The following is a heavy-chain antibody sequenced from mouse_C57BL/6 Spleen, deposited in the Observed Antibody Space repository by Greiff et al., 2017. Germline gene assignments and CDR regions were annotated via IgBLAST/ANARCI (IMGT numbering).Heavy chain of an antibody. CDR3: TRLGNYEGDAMDY. V-gene: IGHV1-15*01. CDR1: GYTFTDYE. D-gene: IGHD2-1*01. J-gene: IGHJ4*01. Sequence: QVQLLQSGAELVRPGASVTLSCKASGYTFTDYEMHWVKQTPVHGLEWIGAIGPETGGTAYNQKFKGKAILTADKSSSTAYMEIRRLTSEDSAVYYCTRLGNYEGDAMDYWGQGTSVTVSA. CDR2: IGPETGGT.